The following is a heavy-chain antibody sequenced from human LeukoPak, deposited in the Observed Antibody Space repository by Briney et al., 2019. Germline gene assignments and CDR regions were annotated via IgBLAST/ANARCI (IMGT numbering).Heavy chain of an antibody. CDR3: ARELPRNWFDP. CDR1: GGSISNYY. D-gene: IGHD3-10*01. V-gene: IGHV4-59*01. Sequence: KPSETLSLTCTVSGGSISNYYWSWIRQPPGKGLEWIGYIYYSGSTNYNPSLKSRVTISVDTSKNQFSLKLTSVTAADTAVYYCARELPRNWFDPWGQGTLVTVSS. CDR2: IYYSGST. J-gene: IGHJ5*02.